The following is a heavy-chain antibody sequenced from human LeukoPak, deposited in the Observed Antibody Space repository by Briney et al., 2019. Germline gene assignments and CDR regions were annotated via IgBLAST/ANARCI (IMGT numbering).Heavy chain of an antibody. Sequence: GGSLRLSCAASGFTFSSYGMHWVRQAPGKGLEWVAFIRYDGSNKYYADSVKGRFTISRDNSKNTLYLQMNSLRAEDTAVYYCAKAAEEYYDYVWGSYRNDYWGQGTLVTVSS. J-gene: IGHJ4*02. D-gene: IGHD3-16*02. V-gene: IGHV3-30*02. CDR3: AKAAEEYYDYVWGSYRNDY. CDR2: IRYDGSNK. CDR1: GFTFSSYG.